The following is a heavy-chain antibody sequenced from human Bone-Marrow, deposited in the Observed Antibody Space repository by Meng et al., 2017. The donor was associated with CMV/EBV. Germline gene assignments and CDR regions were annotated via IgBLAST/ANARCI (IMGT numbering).Heavy chain of an antibody. CDR3: ARTQIAYYYGSGSYSP. D-gene: IGHD3-10*01. Sequence: GYTFTSYYLHWVRQAPGPGLEWMGIINPSGGSTSYAQKFQGRVTMTRDTSTSTVYMELSSLRSEDTAVYYCARTQIAYYYGSGSYSPWGQGTLVTVSS. CDR1: GYTFTSYY. CDR2: INPSGGST. V-gene: IGHV1-46*01. J-gene: IGHJ5*02.